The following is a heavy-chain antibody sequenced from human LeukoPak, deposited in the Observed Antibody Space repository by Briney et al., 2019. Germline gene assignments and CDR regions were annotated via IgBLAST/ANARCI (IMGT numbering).Heavy chain of an antibody. D-gene: IGHD3-10*01. CDR3: ARGSYYHSSGSYGMDV. CDR1: GFTVSSNY. V-gene: IGHV3-53*01. J-gene: IGHJ6*02. Sequence: GGSLRLSCAASGFTVSSNYMTWVRQAPGKGLEWVSVIYSGGSTYYADSVKGRFTISRDNSKNTLYLQMNSLRAEDTAVYYCARGSYYHSSGSYGMDVWGQGTTVTVSS. CDR2: IYSGGST.